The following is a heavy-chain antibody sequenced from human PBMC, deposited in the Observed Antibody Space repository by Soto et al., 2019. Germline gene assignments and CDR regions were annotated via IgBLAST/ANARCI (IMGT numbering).Heavy chain of an antibody. CDR1: GFTFSSYG. CDR3: ARDRGSGSQQYYYYYYMDV. V-gene: IGHV3-33*01. CDR2: IWYDGSNK. Sequence: PGGSLRLSCAASGFTFSSYGMHWVRQAPGKGLEWVAVIWYDGSNKYYADSVKGRFTISRGNSKNTLYLQMNSLRAEDTAVYYCARDRGSGSQQYYYYYYMDVWGKGTTVTVSS. D-gene: IGHD3-10*01. J-gene: IGHJ6*03.